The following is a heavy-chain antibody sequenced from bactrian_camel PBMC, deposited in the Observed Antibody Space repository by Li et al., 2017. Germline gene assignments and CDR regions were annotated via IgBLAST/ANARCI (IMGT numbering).Heavy chain of an antibody. Sequence: HVQLVESGGGSVQAGGSLRLSCAASGSPYRTQCMGWFRQPSGKGLEWVSGISWNGDSTNYADSVKGQFTISRDNAKNTVYLQLNSLKPEDTAVYYCATGGAGEPSQRCQGTQVTVS. CDR1: GSPYRTQC. J-gene: IGHJ4*01. V-gene: IGHV3S60*01. D-gene: IGHD3*01. CDR2: ISWNGDST.